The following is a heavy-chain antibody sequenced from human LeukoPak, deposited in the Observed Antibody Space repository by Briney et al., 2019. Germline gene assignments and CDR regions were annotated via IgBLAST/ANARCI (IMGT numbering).Heavy chain of an antibody. CDR2: INHSGST. D-gene: IGHD3-22*01. CDR3: ARETYYYDSSGYSTLDAFDI. J-gene: IGHJ3*02. Sequence: SETLSLTCAVYGGSFSGYYWSWIRQPPGKGLEWIGEINHSGSTNYNPSLKSRVTISVDTSKNQFSLKLSSVTAADTAVYYCARETYYYDSSGYSTLDAFDIWGQGTMVAVSS. CDR1: GGSFSGYY. V-gene: IGHV4-34*01.